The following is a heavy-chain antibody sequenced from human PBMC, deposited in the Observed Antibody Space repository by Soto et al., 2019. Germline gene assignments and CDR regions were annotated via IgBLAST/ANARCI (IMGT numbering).Heavy chain of an antibody. J-gene: IGHJ6*02. D-gene: IGHD2-15*01. V-gene: IGHV3-30-3*01. CDR2: IAYDGSNK. Sequence: QVQLVESGGGVVQPGRSLRLSCAASGFTFRSYAMHWVRQAPGKGLECVAVIAYDGSNKFYRDYVKGRFTISRDNSKNTLYLQINSVRYEDTVVYYCARGDREDIAVVVGAGPGEYGVDYWGQGTTVTVSS. CDR3: ARGDREDIAVVVGAGPGEYGVDY. CDR1: GFTFRSYA.